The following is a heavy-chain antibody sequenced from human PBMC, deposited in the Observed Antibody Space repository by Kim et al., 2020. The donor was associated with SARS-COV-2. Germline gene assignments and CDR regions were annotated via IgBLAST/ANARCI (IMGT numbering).Heavy chain of an antibody. V-gene: IGHV1-8*01. CDR3: ARGHLKSNVVVIAPRPYYNCGEV. J-gene: IGHJ6*03. Sequence: ASVKVSCKASGYTFTSYDINWVRQATGQGLEWMGWMNPNSGNPGYAQKFQGRVTMTRNTSISTAYMELSSLRSEDTAVYYWARGHLKSNVVVIAPRPYYNCGEVWGKETTHTVS. CDR1: GYTFTSYD. CDR2: MNPNSGNP. D-gene: IGHD2-21*01.